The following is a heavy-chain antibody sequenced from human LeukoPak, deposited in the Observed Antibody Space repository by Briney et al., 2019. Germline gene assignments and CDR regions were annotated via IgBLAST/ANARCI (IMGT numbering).Heavy chain of an antibody. J-gene: IGHJ4*02. CDR3: TRQSGTVTPIDY. Sequence: SETLSLTCAVSSGSLSGYSWGWIRQPPGKGLEWVGEISHSGITNYNASLKSRVTISLNKSEIQFSLMLSSVTAVDTAVYYCTRQSGTVTPIDYWSQGTLVTVSS. D-gene: IGHD4-17*01. CDR2: ISHSGIT. CDR1: SGSLSGYS. V-gene: IGHV4-34*01.